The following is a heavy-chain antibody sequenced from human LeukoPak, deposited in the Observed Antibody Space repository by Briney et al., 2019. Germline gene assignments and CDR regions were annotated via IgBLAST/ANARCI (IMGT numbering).Heavy chain of an antibody. CDR3: ARRGVGVLRRGNWFDP. CDR1: GGSFSGYY. V-gene: IGHV4-34*01. J-gene: IGHJ5*02. D-gene: IGHD4-17*01. CDR2: INHSGST. Sequence: PSETLSLTCAVYGGSFSGYYWSWIRQPPGKGLEWIGEINHSGSTNYNPSLKSRVTISVDTSKNQFSLKLSSVTAADTAVYYCARRGVGVLRRGNWFDPWGQGTLVTVSS.